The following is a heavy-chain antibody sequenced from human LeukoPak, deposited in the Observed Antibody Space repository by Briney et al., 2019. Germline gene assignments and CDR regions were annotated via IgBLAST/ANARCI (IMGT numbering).Heavy chain of an antibody. CDR2: IIPIFGTA. Sequence: ASVKVSCKASGGAFSSYAISWVRQAPGQGLEWMGGIIPIFGTANYAQKFQGRVTITTDESTSTAYMELSSLRSEDTAVYYCARDLSHGEFVYWGQGTLVTVSS. V-gene: IGHV1-69*05. CDR3: ARDLSHGEFVY. CDR1: GGAFSSYA. D-gene: IGHD3-10*01. J-gene: IGHJ4*02.